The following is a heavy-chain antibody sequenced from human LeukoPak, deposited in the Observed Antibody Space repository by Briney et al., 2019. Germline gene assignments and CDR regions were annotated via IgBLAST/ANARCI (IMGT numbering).Heavy chain of an antibody. CDR2: ISAYNGNT. Sequence: GASVKVSCKASGYTFTSYGISWGRQAPGQGLEWMGWISAYNGNTNYAQKLQGRVTMTTDTSTSTAYMELRSLRSDDTAVYYCARDAGGYSYGSSFDYWGQGTLVAVSS. V-gene: IGHV1-18*01. CDR1: GYTFTSYG. D-gene: IGHD5-18*01. J-gene: IGHJ4*02. CDR3: ARDAGGYSYGSSFDY.